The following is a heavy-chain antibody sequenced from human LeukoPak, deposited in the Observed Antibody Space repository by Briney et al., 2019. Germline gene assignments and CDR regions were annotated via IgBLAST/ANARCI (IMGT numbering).Heavy chain of an antibody. CDR1: GYTFTSYG. Sequence: ASVKVSCKASGYTFTSYGISWVRQDPGQRLEWMGWISAYNGNTNYAQKLQGRVTMTTDTSRSAAYMELRSLRSDDTAVYYCARSIVGAFDIWGQGTMVTVSS. J-gene: IGHJ3*02. D-gene: IGHD1-26*01. CDR2: ISAYNGNT. V-gene: IGHV1-18*01. CDR3: ARSIVGAFDI.